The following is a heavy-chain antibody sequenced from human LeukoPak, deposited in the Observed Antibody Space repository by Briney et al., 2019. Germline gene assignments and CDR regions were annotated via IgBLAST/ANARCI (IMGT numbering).Heavy chain of an antibody. Sequence: ASVKVSCKASGYTFTSYGISWVRQAPGQGLEWMGWISAYNGNTNYAQKLQGRVTMTTDTSTSTAYMELRSLRSDDTAVYYCARETYDFWSGYYNGPDAFDIWGQGTMVTVSS. CDR3: ARETYDFWSGYYNGPDAFDI. J-gene: IGHJ3*02. CDR1: GYTFTSYG. V-gene: IGHV1-18*01. D-gene: IGHD3-3*01. CDR2: ISAYNGNT.